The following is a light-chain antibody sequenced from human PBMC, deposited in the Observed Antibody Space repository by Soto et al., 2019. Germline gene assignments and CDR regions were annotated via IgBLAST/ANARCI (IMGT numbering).Light chain of an antibody. V-gene: IGKV3-20*01. CDR1: QSVSSSY. CDR2: GAS. CDR3: QQYEGSPLT. J-gene: IGKJ4*01. Sequence: EIVLTQSPGTLSLYPGERAALSCRASQSVSSSYLAWYQQKPGQAPRLLIYGASSRDTGMPDRFSGSGSGTDFTLTISRLEPEDFAVYYCQQYEGSPLTFGGGTKVDIK.